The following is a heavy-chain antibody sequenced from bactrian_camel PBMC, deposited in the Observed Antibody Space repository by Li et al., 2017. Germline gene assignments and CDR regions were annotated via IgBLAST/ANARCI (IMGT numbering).Heavy chain of an antibody. CDR2: VYIAEGRSGVT. CDR3: ATDPFLSPARFLQSVQLALRRSITY. V-gene: IGHV3-3*01. J-gene: IGHJ4*01. CDR1: GSTYTIYR. D-gene: IGHD3*01. Sequence: HVQLVESGGGSVQAGGSLGLSCAASGSTYTIYRMGWFRQAPGKEREGVAVVYIAEGRSGVTAYADSVKGRFTISPDDAKNTVYLEMNSLKTEDTAMYYCATDPFLSPARFLQSVQLALRRSITYWGQGTQVTVS.